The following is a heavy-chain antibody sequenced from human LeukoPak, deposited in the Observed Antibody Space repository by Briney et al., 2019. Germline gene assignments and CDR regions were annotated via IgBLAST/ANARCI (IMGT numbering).Heavy chain of an antibody. CDR2: ISGSGGST. J-gene: IGHJ6*02. Sequence: GGSLRLSCAASGFTFSSYAMSWVRQAPGKGLQWVSTISGSGGSTYYADSVKGRFTISRDNSKNTLYLQMNSLRAEDTAVYYCAKDRLWFRELSPYYYGMDVWGQGTTVTVSS. V-gene: IGHV3-23*01. CDR3: AKDRLWFRELSPYYYGMDV. CDR1: GFTFSSYA. D-gene: IGHD3-10*01.